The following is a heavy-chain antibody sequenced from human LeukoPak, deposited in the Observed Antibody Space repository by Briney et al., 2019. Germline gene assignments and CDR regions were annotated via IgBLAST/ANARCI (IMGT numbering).Heavy chain of an antibody. Sequence: GGSLRLSCVASGFSFSTSWMHWVRQVPGKGLVWVARISSDGSTTTHADSVKGRFTISRDNTKNTLYLQMNSLRAEDTAVYYCAKGHFIADNWFDPWGQGTLVTVSS. CDR2: ISSDGSTT. CDR1: GFSFSTSW. D-gene: IGHD6-13*01. J-gene: IGHJ5*02. V-gene: IGHV3-74*03. CDR3: AKGHFIADNWFDP.